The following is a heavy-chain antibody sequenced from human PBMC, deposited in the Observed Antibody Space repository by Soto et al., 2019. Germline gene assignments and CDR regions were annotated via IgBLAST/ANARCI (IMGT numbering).Heavy chain of an antibody. V-gene: IGHV3-48*01. Sequence: EVQLVESGGGLVQPGGSLRLSCAASGFTFSSYSMNWVRQAPGKGLEWVSYISSSSTIYYADSVKGRFTISRDNAKNSLYLQMNSLRAEDTAVYYCARDRTDYYFDYWGQGILVTVSS. CDR3: ARDRTDYYFDY. CDR1: GFTFSSYS. CDR2: ISSSSTI. D-gene: IGHD2-21*02. J-gene: IGHJ4*02.